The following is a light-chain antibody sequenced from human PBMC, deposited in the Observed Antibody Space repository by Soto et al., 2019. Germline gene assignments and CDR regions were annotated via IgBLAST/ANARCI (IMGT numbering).Light chain of an antibody. CDR3: QQNYSTPQA. V-gene: IGKV1-39*01. CDR2: AAS. J-gene: IGKJ1*01. Sequence: DIQMTQSPSSLSAPLVDSATITCRASQSISSYLNWYQQKPGKAPKLLIYAASSLQSGVPSRFSGSGSGTDFTLTISSLQPEDFATYYCQQNYSTPQAFGQGTKVDIK. CDR1: QSISSY.